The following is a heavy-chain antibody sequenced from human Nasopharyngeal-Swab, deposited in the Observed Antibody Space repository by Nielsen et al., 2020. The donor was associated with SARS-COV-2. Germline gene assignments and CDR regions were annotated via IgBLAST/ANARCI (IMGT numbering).Heavy chain of an antibody. Sequence: GESLKISCAASGFTFSSYSMNWVRQAPGKGLEWVSYISSSSSTIYYADSVKGRFTISRDNAKNPLYLQMNSLRAEDTAVYYCAREGYGDYVSSDTYFDYWGQGTLVTVSS. CDR3: AREGYGDYVSSDTYFDY. CDR2: ISSSSSTI. V-gene: IGHV3-48*01. D-gene: IGHD4-17*01. CDR1: GFTFSSYS. J-gene: IGHJ4*02.